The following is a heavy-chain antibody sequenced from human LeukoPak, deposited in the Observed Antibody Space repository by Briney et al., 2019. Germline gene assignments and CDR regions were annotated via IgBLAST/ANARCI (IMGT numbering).Heavy chain of an antibody. CDR1: GGTFSSYA. Sequence: ASVKVSCKASGGTFSSYAISWVRQAPGQGLEWMGGIIPIFGTANYAQKFQGRVTITADESTSTAYMELSSLRSEDTAVYYCARVLLGFYLAAAGTRGTMDVWGKGTTVTVSS. V-gene: IGHV1-69*13. CDR2: IIPIFGTA. D-gene: IGHD6-13*01. J-gene: IGHJ6*04. CDR3: ARVLLGFYLAAAGTRGTMDV.